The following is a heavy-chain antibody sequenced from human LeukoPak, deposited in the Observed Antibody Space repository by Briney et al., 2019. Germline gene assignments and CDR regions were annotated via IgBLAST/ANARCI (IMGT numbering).Heavy chain of an antibody. Sequence: PSETLSLTCTVSGGSISSGSYYWSWIRQPAGKGLEWIGRIYTSGSTNYNPSLKSRVTISVDTSKNQFSLKLSSVTAADTAVYYCARRVAYYYGSGSRYYFDYWGQGTLVTVSS. J-gene: IGHJ4*02. CDR3: ARRVAYYYGSGSRYYFDY. D-gene: IGHD3-10*01. CDR2: IYTSGST. CDR1: GGSISSGSYY. V-gene: IGHV4-61*02.